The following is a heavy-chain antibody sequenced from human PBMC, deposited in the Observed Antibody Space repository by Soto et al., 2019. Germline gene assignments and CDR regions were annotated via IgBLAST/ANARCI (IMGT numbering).Heavy chain of an antibody. CDR3: AKAQFYGDYLDY. V-gene: IGHV3-30*18. CDR1: GFTFSSYG. J-gene: IGHJ4*02. CDR2: ISYDGSNK. D-gene: IGHD4-17*01. Sequence: GGSLRLSCAASGFTFSSYGMHWVRQAPGKGLEWVAVISYDGSNKYYADSVKGRFTISRDNSKNTLYLQMNSLRAEDTAVYYCAKAQFYGDYLDYWGQGTLVTVSP.